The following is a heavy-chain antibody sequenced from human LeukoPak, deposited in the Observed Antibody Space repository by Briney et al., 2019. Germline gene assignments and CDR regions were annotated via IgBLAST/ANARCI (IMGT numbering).Heavy chain of an antibody. CDR3: VRGYSFGPYGIDV. J-gene: IGHJ6*02. CDR2: ISDSGGST. D-gene: IGHD2-15*01. V-gene: IGHV3-64D*09. CDR1: GFPFSSYA. Sequence: PGGSLRLSCSASGFPFSSYAMHWVRQAPGKGLEYVSAISDSGGSTYYSDSVKGRFTISRDNSKNTLYLQMSNLRAEDTAVYFCVRGYSFGPYGIDVWGQDTAFTVSS.